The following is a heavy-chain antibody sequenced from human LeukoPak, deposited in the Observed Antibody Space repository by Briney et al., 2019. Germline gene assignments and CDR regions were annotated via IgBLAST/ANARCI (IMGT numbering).Heavy chain of an antibody. V-gene: IGHV3-23*01. CDR3: AKGRPEDITIFGVVIIPAFDY. D-gene: IGHD3-3*01. CDR2: ISGSGGST. Sequence: GGSLRLSCAASGFTFSSYAMSWVRQAPGKGLEWVSAISGSGGSTYYADSVKGRFTISRDNSKNTLYLQMNSLRAEDTAVYYCAKGRPEDITIFGVVIIPAFDYWGQGTLVTVSS. CDR1: GFTFSSYA. J-gene: IGHJ4*02.